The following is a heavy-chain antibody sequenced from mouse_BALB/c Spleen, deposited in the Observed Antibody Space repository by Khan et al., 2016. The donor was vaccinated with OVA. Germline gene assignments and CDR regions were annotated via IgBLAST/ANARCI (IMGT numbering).Heavy chain of an antibody. D-gene: IGHD2-1*01. J-gene: IGHJ2*01. Sequence: QVRLQQSGAELVKPGASVKLSCKASGYTFTEYIIHWLKQRPGQGLEWIGWFYPGGTTIKYNEKFKDKATLTADKSSSTVYMELSRLTSEDSAVYFCARHEDYGNWLDYWGQGTTLTVSS. CDR1: GYTFTEYI. CDR3: ARHEDYGNWLDY. CDR2: FYPGGTTI. V-gene: IGHV1-62-2*01.